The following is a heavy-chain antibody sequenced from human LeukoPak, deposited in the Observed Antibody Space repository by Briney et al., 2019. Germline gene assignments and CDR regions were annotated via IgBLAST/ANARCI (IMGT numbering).Heavy chain of an antibody. CDR2: ISGGDT. J-gene: IGHJ6*02. D-gene: IGHD4-17*01. V-gene: IGHV3-23*01. CDR1: GFTFSTYA. CDR3: ATYGDYGRNYHYYNMDV. Sequence: GGSLRLSCAASGFTFSTYAMNWVRQPPGKGLEWVSTISGGDTYYADSVKGRFTISRDNSKNTLYLQMSSLRAEDTAVYYCATYGDYGRNYHYYNMDVWGQGTTVTVSS.